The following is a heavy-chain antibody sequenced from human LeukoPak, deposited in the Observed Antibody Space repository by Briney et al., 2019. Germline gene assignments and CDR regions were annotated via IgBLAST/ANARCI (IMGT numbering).Heavy chain of an antibody. V-gene: IGHV3-30*18. CDR1: GFTFSSYG. D-gene: IGHD3-22*01. J-gene: IGHJ4*02. CDR3: AKDPKYYYDSNGYYPNY. CDR2: ISYDGSNK. Sequence: GGSLRLSCAASGFTFSSYGMHWVRQAPGKGLEWVAVISYDGSNKYYADSVKGRFTISRDNSKNTLYLQMNSLRAEDTAVYYCAKDPKYYYDSNGYYPNYWGQGTLVTVSS.